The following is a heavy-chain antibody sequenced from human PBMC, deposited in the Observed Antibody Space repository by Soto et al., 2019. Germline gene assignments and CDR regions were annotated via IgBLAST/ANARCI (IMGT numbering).Heavy chain of an antibody. CDR3: AKALGELSPESYDY. D-gene: IGHD3-16*02. J-gene: IGHJ4*02. CDR1: GFSFSSYG. Sequence: GGSLRLSCEASGFSFSSYGMHWVRQAPGKGLEWVAFISYDGSNKYYVDSVQGRFTIFRDSSRNALDLQMNSLRPEDTAMFYCAKALGELSPESYDYWGQGTLVTVSS. CDR2: ISYDGSNK. V-gene: IGHV3-30*18.